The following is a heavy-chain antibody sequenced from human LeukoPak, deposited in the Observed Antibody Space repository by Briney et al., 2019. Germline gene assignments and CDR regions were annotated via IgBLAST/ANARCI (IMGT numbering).Heavy chain of an antibody. CDR2: ISSSSSYT. D-gene: IGHD3-22*01. V-gene: IGHV3-11*03. Sequence: GGSLRLFCAASGFTFSDYYMSWIGKAPGKGLEWVSYISSSSSYTNYADSVKGRFTISRDNAKNSLYLQMNSLRAEDTAVYYCARWGDSSGPLYWGQGTLVTVSS. CDR1: GFTFSDYY. J-gene: IGHJ4*02. CDR3: ARWGDSSGPLY.